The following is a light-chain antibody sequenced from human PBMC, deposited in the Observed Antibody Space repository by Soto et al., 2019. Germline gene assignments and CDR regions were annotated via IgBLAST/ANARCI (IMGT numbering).Light chain of an antibody. J-gene: IGLJ1*01. CDR2: EVS. CDR1: SSDVGAYNY. Sequence: QSALTQPASVSGSPGQSVAISCTGTSSDVGAYNYISWYQQHPGKAPKLLLSEVSNRPSGVSDRFSGSKSGNTASLTISGLQAEDETDYYCFSYTSSGTYVFGTGTKVTVL. V-gene: IGLV2-14*01. CDR3: FSYTSSGTYV.